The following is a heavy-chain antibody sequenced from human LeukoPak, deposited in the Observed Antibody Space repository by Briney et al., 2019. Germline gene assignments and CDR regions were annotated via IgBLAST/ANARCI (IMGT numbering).Heavy chain of an antibody. Sequence: SVKVSCKASGGTFSSYAISWVRQAPGQGLEWMGGIIPIFGTANYAQKFQGRVTITADESTSTAYMELSSLRSEDTAVYYCARLAVAGTSWNYFDYWGQGTLVTVSS. J-gene: IGHJ4*02. V-gene: IGHV1-69*01. CDR3: ARLAVAGTSWNYFDY. CDR1: GGTFSSYA. CDR2: IIPIFGTA. D-gene: IGHD6-19*01.